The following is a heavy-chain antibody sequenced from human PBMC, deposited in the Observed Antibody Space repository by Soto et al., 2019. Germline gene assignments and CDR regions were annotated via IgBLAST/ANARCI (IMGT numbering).Heavy chain of an antibody. Sequence: QLQLQESGPGLVKPSETLSLTCTVSGGSISSSSYYWGWIRQPPGKGLEWIGSIYYSGSTYYNPSLTSRVTISVATSKNPFSLKLSSVTAADTAVYYCARPSMTRRDGSFFDYWGQGTLVTVSS. J-gene: IGHJ4*02. D-gene: IGHD5-12*01. CDR1: GGSISSSSYY. CDR3: ARPSMTRRDGSFFDY. V-gene: IGHV4-39*01. CDR2: IYYSGST.